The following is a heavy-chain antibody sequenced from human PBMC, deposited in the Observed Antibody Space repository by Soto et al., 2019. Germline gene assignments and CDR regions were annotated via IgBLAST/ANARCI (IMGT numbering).Heavy chain of an antibody. Sequence: EVQVVKSGGGLVQPGGSLRLSCAASGFTFSSNSMNWVRQAPGKGLEWISYISSSSSTIYADSVKGRFTISRDNAKNSLYLQMNSLRDEDTAVYYCASVIWSGHLTSDLWGQGTLVTVSS. D-gene: IGHD3-3*01. CDR2: ISSSSSTI. CDR3: ASVIWSGHLTSDL. V-gene: IGHV3-48*02. CDR1: GFTFSSNS. J-gene: IGHJ5*02.